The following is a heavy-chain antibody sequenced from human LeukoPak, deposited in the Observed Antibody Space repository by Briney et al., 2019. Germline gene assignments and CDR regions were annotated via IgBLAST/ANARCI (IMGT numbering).Heavy chain of an antibody. Sequence: GRSLRLSCAASGFTFSSYGMHWVRQAPGKGLEWVAVIWYDGSNKYYADSVKGRFTISRDNSKNTLYLQMNSLRAEDTAVYYCAGGLRSGLIDYWGQGTLVTVSS. CDR1: GFTFSSYG. D-gene: IGHD4-17*01. J-gene: IGHJ4*02. CDR3: AGGLRSGLIDY. V-gene: IGHV3-33*01. CDR2: IWYDGSNK.